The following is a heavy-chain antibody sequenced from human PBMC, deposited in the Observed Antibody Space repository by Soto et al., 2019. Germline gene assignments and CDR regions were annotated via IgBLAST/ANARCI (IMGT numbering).Heavy chain of an antibody. CDR2: IHYSGST. Sequence: PSETLSLTCTVSGGSISSGGYYWNWILQHPGKGLEWIGYIHYSGSTYYNPSLKSRVTISVDTSKNQFSLKLSSVTAADTAVYYCAKSVGTTTALVFDYWGQGTLVTVSS. D-gene: IGHD1-26*01. CDR3: AKSVGTTTALVFDY. V-gene: IGHV4-31*03. CDR1: GGSISSGGYY. J-gene: IGHJ4*02.